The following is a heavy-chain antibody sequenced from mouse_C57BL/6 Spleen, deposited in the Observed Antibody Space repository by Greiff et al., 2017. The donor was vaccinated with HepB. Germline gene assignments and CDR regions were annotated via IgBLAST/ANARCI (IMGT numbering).Heavy chain of an antibody. CDR1: GYTFTSYW. D-gene: IGHD2-4*01. J-gene: IGHJ4*01. Sequence: QVQLQQPGAELVRPGTSVKLSCKASGYTFTSYWMHWVKQRPGQGLEWIGVIDPSDSYTNYNQKFKGKATLTVDTSSSTAYMQLSSLTSEDSAVYYCARRYDYDGGAYYYAMDYWGQGTSVTVSS. V-gene: IGHV1-59*01. CDR2: IDPSDSYT. CDR3: ARRYDYDGGAYYYAMDY.